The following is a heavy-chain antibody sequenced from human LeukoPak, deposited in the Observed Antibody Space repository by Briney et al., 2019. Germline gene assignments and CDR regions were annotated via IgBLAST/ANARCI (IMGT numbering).Heavy chain of an antibody. CDR2: TYYRSKWYN. J-gene: IGHJ4*02. V-gene: IGHV6-1*01. D-gene: IGHD6-6*01. Sequence: SQTLSLTCAISGDSVSSNSAAWNWIRQSPSRGLKWLERTYYRSKWYNDYAVSVKSRITINADTSKNQFSLQLSSVTPEDTAVYYCARVDRIAARPFDYWGQGTLVTVSS. CDR3: ARVDRIAARPFDY. CDR1: GDSVSSNSAA.